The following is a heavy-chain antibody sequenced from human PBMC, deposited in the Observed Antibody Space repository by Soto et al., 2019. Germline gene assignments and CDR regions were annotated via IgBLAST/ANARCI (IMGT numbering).Heavy chain of an antibody. D-gene: IGHD3-3*01. CDR3: ARTRGVPAIVGATVDY. CDR1: GFTFSDHY. Sequence: QVQLVESGGGLVKPGGTLRLSCATSGFTFSDHYMSWIRQVPGKGLEWISYISSSRTTMYSADSVQGGCAISRDNAKKALFLQTNGPSADTTAVYYCARTRGVPAIVGATVDYGGQGTL. CDR2: ISSSRTTM. V-gene: IGHV3-11*01. J-gene: IGHJ4*02.